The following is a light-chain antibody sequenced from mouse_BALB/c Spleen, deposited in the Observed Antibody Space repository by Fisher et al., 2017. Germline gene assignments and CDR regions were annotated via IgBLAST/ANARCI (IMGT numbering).Light chain of an antibody. CDR1: SSVNY. Sequence: DIVITQTTAITAASLGEKVTMSCRASSSVNYMYWYQQKSGASPKLWIYSTSNLASGVPARFSGSGSGTSYSLTISSVEAEDAATYYCQQFTSSPWTFGGGTKLEIK. CDR2: STS. V-gene: IGKV4-50*01. J-gene: IGKJ1*01. CDR3: QQFTSSPWT.